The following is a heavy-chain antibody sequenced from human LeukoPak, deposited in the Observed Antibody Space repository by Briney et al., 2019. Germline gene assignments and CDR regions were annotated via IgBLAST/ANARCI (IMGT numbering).Heavy chain of an antibody. CDR1: GFTFSSYS. D-gene: IGHD2-2*01. J-gene: IGHJ4*02. V-gene: IGHV3-48*04. CDR3: ARLPAYCSSTSCYYDY. CDR2: ISSASGSI. Sequence: GGSLRLSCAASGFTFSSYSMNWVRQAPGKGLEWVSYISSASGSIYYADSVKGRFTISRDNAKNSVFLQMNSLRAEDTAVYYCARLPAYCSSTSCYYDYWGQGTLVTVSS.